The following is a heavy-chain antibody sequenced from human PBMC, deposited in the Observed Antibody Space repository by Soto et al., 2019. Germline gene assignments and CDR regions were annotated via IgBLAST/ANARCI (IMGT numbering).Heavy chain of an antibody. D-gene: IGHD3-3*01. CDR3: AKGIRWEWGQNWFDS. CDR2: IRGDGDTT. V-gene: IGHV3-23*01. CDR1: GFTFSRFA. Sequence: GVLRLSCAVSGFTFSRFAMSWVRQAPGKGLEWVSAIRGDGDTTSYADSVKGRFTISRDNSKNTLYLQMKTLTAEDTAVYYCAKGIRWEWGQNWFDSWGHGTLVTVSS. J-gene: IGHJ5*01.